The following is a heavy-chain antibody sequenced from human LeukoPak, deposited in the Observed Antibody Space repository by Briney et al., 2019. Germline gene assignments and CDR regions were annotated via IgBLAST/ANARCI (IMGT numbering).Heavy chain of an antibody. J-gene: IGHJ3*02. CDR1: GVTFCSYA. CDR3: AIMVRGVIDAFDI. D-gene: IGHD3-10*01. Sequence: VKVSSKASGVTFCSYAITRVRQAPGPGLKGLGGIIPIFGTANYAQKFQGRVTITADESTSTAYMELSSLRSEDTGVYYCAIMVRGVIDAFDIWGQGTMVTVSS. CDR2: IIPIFGTA. V-gene: IGHV1-69*13.